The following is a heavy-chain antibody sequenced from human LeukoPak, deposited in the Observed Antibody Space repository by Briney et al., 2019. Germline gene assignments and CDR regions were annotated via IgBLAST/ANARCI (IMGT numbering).Heavy chain of an antibody. Sequence: ASLKVSFKACGYTFTSYYMHWVRQAPGQGLEWMGIINPSGGSTSYAQKFQGRVTMTRDTSTSTVYMELSSLRSEDTAVYYCARERNSSGWSYWGQGTLVTVS. D-gene: IGHD6-19*01. CDR1: GYTFTSYY. J-gene: IGHJ4*02. CDR3: ARERNSSGWSY. V-gene: IGHV1-46*01. CDR2: INPSGGST.